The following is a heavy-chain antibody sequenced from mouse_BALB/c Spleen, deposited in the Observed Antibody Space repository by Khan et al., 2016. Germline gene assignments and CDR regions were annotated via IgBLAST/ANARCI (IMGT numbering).Heavy chain of an antibody. J-gene: IGHJ2*01. V-gene: IGHV6-6*02. Sequence: EVKLEESGGGLVQPGGSMKLSCVASGFTFTNYWMNWVRQSPERGLEWVAEIKLKSSNYATHYAESVKGRFTISRDDSKISVYLQMNNLRAEDTGIYYCARHYGNSRDYFDYWGQGTTLTVSS. CDR1: GFTFTNYW. D-gene: IGHD1-1*01. CDR2: IKLKSSNYAT. CDR3: ARHYGNSRDYFDY.